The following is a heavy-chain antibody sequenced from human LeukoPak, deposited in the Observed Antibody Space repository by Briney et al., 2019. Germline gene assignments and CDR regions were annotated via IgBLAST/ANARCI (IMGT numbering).Heavy chain of an antibody. D-gene: IGHD3-22*01. CDR2: INSDESDT. V-gene: IGHV3-74*01. CDR3: AREGQVFASSGYYYLFHSFAFDI. CDR1: GFTFSNYW. J-gene: IGHJ3*02. Sequence: GGSLRLSCVASGFTFSNYWMHWVRQAPGKGLIWVSRINSDESDTTYADSVKGRFTISRDNAKNSLYLQMNSLRAEDTAVYYCAREGQVFASSGYYYLFHSFAFDIWGQGTMVTVSS.